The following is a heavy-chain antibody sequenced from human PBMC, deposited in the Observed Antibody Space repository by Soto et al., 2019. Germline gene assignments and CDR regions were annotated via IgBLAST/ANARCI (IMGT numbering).Heavy chain of an antibody. D-gene: IGHD3-9*01. CDR3: ARGGILRYFDWDLEY. J-gene: IGHJ4*02. CDR1: GYTFTSYY. V-gene: IGHV1-46*03. Sequence: ASVKVSCKASGYTFTSYYMHWVRQAPGRRLEWMGIINPSGGSTSYAQKFQGRVTMTRDTSTSTVYMEMSSLRSEDTAVYYCARGGILRYFDWDLEYWGQGTQVTVS. CDR2: INPSGGST.